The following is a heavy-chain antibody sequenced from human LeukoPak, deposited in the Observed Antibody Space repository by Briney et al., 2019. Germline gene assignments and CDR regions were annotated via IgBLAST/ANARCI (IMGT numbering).Heavy chain of an antibody. CDR2: ISHWGKT. V-gene: IGHV4-4*02. CDR1: GGSISSSSW. D-gene: IGHD1-1*01. Sequence: KPSETLSLTCAVSGGSISSSSWWSWVRQPPGKGLEWIGEISHWGKTNYNPSLESRVTISVDKSKNQFSLQLTSVTAADTAVYFCARVTGTTPFDHWGQGTLVAVSS. CDR3: ARVTGTTPFDH. J-gene: IGHJ4*02.